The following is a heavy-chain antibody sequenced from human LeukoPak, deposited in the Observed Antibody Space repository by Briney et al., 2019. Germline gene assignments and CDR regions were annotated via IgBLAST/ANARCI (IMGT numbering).Heavy chain of an antibody. CDR2: IVVGSGNT. V-gene: IGHV1-58*01. J-gene: IGHJ6*02. CDR3: ARSILVVPVASHLNYGVDV. Sequence: ASVKVSCKASGFTFTSSAVQWVRQARGQRLEWIGWIVVGSGNTSYAQKFQERVTITRDMSTSTAYMELSSLRSEDTAVYYCARSILVVPVASHLNYGVDVWGQGTTVTVSS. D-gene: IGHD2-2*01. CDR1: GFTFTSSA.